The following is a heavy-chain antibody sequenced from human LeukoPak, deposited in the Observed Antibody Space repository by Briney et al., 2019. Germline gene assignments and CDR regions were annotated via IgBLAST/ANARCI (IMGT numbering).Heavy chain of an antibody. CDR1: GFRFSSYA. V-gene: IGHV3-30-3*01. CDR3: ARDSCSSTSCYEEADY. J-gene: IGHJ4*02. CDR2: ISYDGSNK. D-gene: IGHD2-2*01. Sequence: GGSLRLSCAASGFRFSSYAMHWVRQAPGKGLEWVAVISYDGSNKYYADSVKGRFTISRDNSKNTLYLQMNSLRAEDTAVYYCARDSCSSTSCYEEADYWGQGTLVTVSS.